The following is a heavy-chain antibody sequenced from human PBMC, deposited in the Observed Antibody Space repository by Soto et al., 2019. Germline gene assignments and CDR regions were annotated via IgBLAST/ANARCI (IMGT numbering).Heavy chain of an antibody. Sequence: VQLVQSGAEVKKPGSSVKVSCKASGGTFSSYAISWVRQAPGQGLEWMGGIIPIFGTANYAQKFQGRVTITADESTSTAYMELSSLRSEDTAVYYCASERFLEWLPYYYYGMDVWGQGTTVTVSS. V-gene: IGHV1-69*01. CDR1: GGTFSSYA. J-gene: IGHJ6*02. CDR3: ASERFLEWLPYYYYGMDV. CDR2: IIPIFGTA. D-gene: IGHD3-3*01.